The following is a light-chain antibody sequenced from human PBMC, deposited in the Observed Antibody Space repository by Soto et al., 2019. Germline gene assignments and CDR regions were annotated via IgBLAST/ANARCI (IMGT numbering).Light chain of an antibody. CDR3: SLYTSENAYV. Sequence: QSVLIQPPSVSGSPGQSVTISCTGTSTDFVSYNRVSWYQQPPGTAPKLMIYEVSKRPSGVPDRFSGSKSGNTASLTISGLQAADEADYYCSLYTSENAYVFGTGTKV. CDR1: STDFVSYNR. J-gene: IGLJ1*01. CDR2: EVS. V-gene: IGLV2-18*01.